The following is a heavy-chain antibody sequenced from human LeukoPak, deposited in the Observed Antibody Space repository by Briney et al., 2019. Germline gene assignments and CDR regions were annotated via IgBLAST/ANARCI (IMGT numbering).Heavy chain of an antibody. CDR2: IYYSGST. J-gene: IGHJ4*02. Sequence: PSETLSLTCTVSGGSISSYYWSWIRQPPGKGLEWIGYIYYSGSTNYNPSLKSRVTISVDTSKNQFSLNLSSVTAADTAVYYCARLYSSSWPFDYWGQGTLVTVSS. V-gene: IGHV4-59*01. D-gene: IGHD6-13*01. CDR3: ARLYSSSWPFDY. CDR1: GGSISSYY.